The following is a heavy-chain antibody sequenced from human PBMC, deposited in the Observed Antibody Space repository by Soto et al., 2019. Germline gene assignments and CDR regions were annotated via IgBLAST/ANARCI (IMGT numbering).Heavy chain of an antibody. D-gene: IGHD5-12*01. V-gene: IGHV4-39*01. J-gene: IGHJ4*02. CDR3: ARQGYSGYNY. CDR2: IYYSGST. CDR1: SGSISSSSYY. Sequence: VSLTCTVSSGSISSSSYYWGWIRQPPGKGLEWIGSIYYSGSTYYNPSLKSRVTISVDTSKNQFSLKLSSVTAADTAVYYCARQGYSGYNYWGQGTLVTVSS.